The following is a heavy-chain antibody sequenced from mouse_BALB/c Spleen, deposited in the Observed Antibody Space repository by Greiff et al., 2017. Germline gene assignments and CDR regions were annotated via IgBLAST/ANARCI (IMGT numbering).Heavy chain of an antibody. CDR2: ISDGGSYT. CDR1: GFTFSDYY. CDR3: ARHQDYGSSWGFAY. Sequence: EVMLVESGGGLVKPGGSLKLSCAASGFTFSDYYMYWVRQTPEKRLEWVATISDGGSYTYYPDSVKGRFTISRDNAKNNLYLQMSSLKSEDTAMYYCARHQDYGSSWGFAYWGQGTLVTVSA. V-gene: IGHV5-4*02. D-gene: IGHD1-1*01. J-gene: IGHJ3*01.